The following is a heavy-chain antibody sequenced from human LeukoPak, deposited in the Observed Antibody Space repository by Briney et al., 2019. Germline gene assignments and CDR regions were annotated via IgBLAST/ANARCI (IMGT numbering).Heavy chain of an antibody. J-gene: IGHJ3*02. CDR3: ARATIFWHAFDI. CDR2: IKQDGSEK. D-gene: IGHD3-9*01. CDR1: GFTFSSCW. V-gene: IGHV3-7*01. Sequence: GGSLRLSCAASGFTFSSCWMSWVRQAPGKGLEWVANIKQDGSEKYYVDSVKGRFTISRDNAKNSLYLQMNSLRAEDTAVYYCARATIFWHAFDIWGRGKMVTVSS.